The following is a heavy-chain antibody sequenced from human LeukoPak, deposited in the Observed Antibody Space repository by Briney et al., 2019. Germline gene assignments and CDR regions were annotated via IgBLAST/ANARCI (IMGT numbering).Heavy chain of an antibody. D-gene: IGHD3-10*01. CDR3: ARHYYGSGSYYMRLDY. Sequence: GESLKISCKGSGYRFTSYWIGWVRPMPGKGLEWMGIIYPGDSDTRYSPSFQGQVTISADKSISTAYLQWSSLKASDTAMYYCARHYYGSGSYYMRLDYWGQGTLVTVSS. V-gene: IGHV5-51*01. J-gene: IGHJ4*02. CDR1: GYRFTSYW. CDR2: IYPGDSDT.